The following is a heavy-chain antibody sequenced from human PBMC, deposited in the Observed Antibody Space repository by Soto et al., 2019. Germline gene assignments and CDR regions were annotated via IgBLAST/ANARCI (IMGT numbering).Heavy chain of an antibody. CDR3: ASLLWFGESYFDY. CDR2: IYYSGST. J-gene: IGHJ4*02. V-gene: IGHV4-39*01. CDR1: GGSISSSSYY. Sequence: QLQLQESGPGLVKPSETLSLTCTVSGGSISSSSYYWGWIRQPPGKGLEWIGSIYYSGSTYYNPSLKSRVTISVDTSKNQFSLKLSSVTAADTAVYYCASLLWFGESYFDYWGQGTLVTVSS. D-gene: IGHD3-10*01.